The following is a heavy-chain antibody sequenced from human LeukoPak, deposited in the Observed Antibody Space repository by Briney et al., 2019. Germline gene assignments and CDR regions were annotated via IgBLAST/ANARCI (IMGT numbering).Heavy chain of an antibody. V-gene: IGHV3-23*01. J-gene: IGHJ5*02. Sequence: PGESLRLSCVVSGITLSNYGMSWVRQAPGKGLEWVSAISGSGGSTYYADSVKGRFTISRDNSKNTLYLQMNSLRAEDTAVYXXXKXXXXXXWXXXXVWFDPWGQGTLVTVSS. CDR2: ISGSGGST. CDR1: GITLSNYG. D-gene: IGHD3-10*01. CDR3: XKXXXXXXWXXXXVWFDP.